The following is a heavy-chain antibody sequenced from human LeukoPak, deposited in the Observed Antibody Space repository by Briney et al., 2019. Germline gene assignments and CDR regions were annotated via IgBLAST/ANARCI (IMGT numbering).Heavy chain of an antibody. J-gene: IGHJ4*02. CDR3: VYYYGSGSVEY. V-gene: IGHV4-39*01. CDR1: GGSITSSNYY. CDR2: FYYSGST. Sequence: PSETLSLTCTVSGGSITSSNYYWGWIRQPPGKRLEWIGSFYYSGSTNYNPSPKSRVTISVDTSKNQFSLKLSSVTAADTAVYYCVYYYGSGSVEYWGQGTLVTVSS. D-gene: IGHD3-10*01.